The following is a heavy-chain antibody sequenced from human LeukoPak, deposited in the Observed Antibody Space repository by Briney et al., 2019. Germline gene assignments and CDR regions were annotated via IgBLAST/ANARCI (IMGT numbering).Heavy chain of an antibody. CDR2: ISGSGGST. D-gene: IGHD3-16*02. CDR3: ANGAVDYDYVWGSYRYLDY. J-gene: IGHJ4*02. CDR1: GFTFSSYA. Sequence: RGSLRLSCAASGFTFSSYAMSWVRQAPGKGLEWVSAISGSGGSTYYADSVKGRFTISRDNSKNTLYLQMNSLRAEDTAVYYCANGAVDYDYVWGSYRYLDYWGQGTLVTVSS. V-gene: IGHV3-23*01.